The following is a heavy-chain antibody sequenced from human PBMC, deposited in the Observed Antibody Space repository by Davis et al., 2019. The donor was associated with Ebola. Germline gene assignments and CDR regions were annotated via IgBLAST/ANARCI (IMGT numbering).Heavy chain of an antibody. CDR2: ISYDGSNK. V-gene: IGHV3-30-3*01. CDR1: GFTFSSYA. D-gene: IGHD3-3*01. J-gene: IGHJ4*02. CDR3: ARGGITIFGVVIPLYYFDY. Sequence: SLDISCSASGFTFSSYAMHWVSQAPGKGLEWVAVISYDGSNKYYADSVKGRFTISRDNSKNTLYLQMNSLRAEDTAVYYCARGGITIFGVVIPLYYFDYWGQGTLVTVSS.